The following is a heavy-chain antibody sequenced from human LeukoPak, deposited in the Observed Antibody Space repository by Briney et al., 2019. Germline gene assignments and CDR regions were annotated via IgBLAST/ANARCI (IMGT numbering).Heavy chain of an antibody. J-gene: IGHJ5*02. V-gene: IGHV4-4*02. CDR2: IYYSGST. Sequence: SETLSLTCAVSGGSISSSNWWSWVRQPPGKGLEWIGYIYYSGSTNYNPSLKSRVTISVDTSKNQFSLKLSSVTAADTAVYYCARVGRTEYSSSNWFDPWGQGTLVTVSS. D-gene: IGHD6-6*01. CDR3: ARVGRTEYSSSNWFDP. CDR1: GGSISSSNW.